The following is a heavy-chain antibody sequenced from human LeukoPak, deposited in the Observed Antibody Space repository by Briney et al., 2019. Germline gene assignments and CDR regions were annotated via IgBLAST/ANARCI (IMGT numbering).Heavy chain of an antibody. V-gene: IGHV4-59*01. CDR3: ARFPGSAEYRHYYYMDV. CDR2: IYYSDST. Sequence: SETLSLTCTVSGGSISNYFWSWIRHPPGKGLECIGYIYYSDSTNYNPSLKSRVTVSVDTSKNQFSLKLSSVTAADTAVYYCARFPGSAEYRHYYYMDVWGKGTTVTVSS. J-gene: IGHJ6*03. CDR1: GGSISNYF. D-gene: IGHD2-15*01.